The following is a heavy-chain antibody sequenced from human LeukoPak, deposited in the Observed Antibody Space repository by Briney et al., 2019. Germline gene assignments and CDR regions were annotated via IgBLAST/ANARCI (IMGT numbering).Heavy chain of an antibody. J-gene: IGHJ4*02. D-gene: IGHD6-13*01. CDR3: ARAGYSSSWMSGY. Sequence: SQTLSLTCDVSGGFISGGTHYWTWVRQPVGKGLEWLGRIFTSGSPTYNSSLESRLTISIDKSKNQFSLKLSSVTAADTAVYYCARAGYSSSWMSGYWGQGTLVTVSS. CDR1: GGFISGGTHY. V-gene: IGHV4-61*02. CDR2: IFTSGSP.